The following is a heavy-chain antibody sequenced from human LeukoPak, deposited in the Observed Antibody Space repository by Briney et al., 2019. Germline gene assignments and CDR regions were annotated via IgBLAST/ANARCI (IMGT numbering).Heavy chain of an antibody. CDR2: MNPNSGNT. CDR3: ARGGPYYDYAWGSQTTTDY. D-gene: IGHD3-16*01. V-gene: IGHV1-8*01. CDR1: GYTFTSYD. J-gene: IGHJ4*02. Sequence: ASVKVSCKASGYTFTSYDINWVRQATGQGLEWMGWMNPNSGNTGYAQKFQGRVTMTRNTSISTAYMELSSLRSEDTAVYYCARGGPYYDYAWGSQTTTDYWGQGTLVTVSS.